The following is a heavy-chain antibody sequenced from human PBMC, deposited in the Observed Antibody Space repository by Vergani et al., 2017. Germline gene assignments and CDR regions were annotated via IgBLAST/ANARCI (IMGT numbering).Heavy chain of an antibody. D-gene: IGHD6-19*01. V-gene: IGHV3-21*01. Sequence: EVQLVESGGGLVKPGGSLRLSCAASGFTFSSYSMNWVRQAPGKGLDWVSSISSSSSYIYYADSVKGRFPISRENAKNSLYLQMNSLRAEDTAVYYCARDGSSGWNGGYFDLWGRGTLVTVSS. CDR3: ARDGSSGWNGGYFDL. J-gene: IGHJ2*01. CDR2: ISSSSSYI. CDR1: GFTFSSYS.